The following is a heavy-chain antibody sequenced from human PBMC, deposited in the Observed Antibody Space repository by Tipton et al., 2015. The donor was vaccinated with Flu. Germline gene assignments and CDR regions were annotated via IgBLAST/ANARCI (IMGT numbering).Heavy chain of an antibody. J-gene: IGHJ2*01. CDR1: GGSISSGSYY. CDR2: IYTSGNT. V-gene: IGHV4-61*02. D-gene: IGHD1-26*01. Sequence: TLSLTCTVSGGSISSGSYYWSWIRQPAGKGLEWIGRIYTSGNTNYNPSLQSRVTMSVDTSRNQFSLSLTSVTAADAAIYYCARSGSYHHYYFDLWGRGTLVSVSS. CDR3: ARSGSYHHYYFDL.